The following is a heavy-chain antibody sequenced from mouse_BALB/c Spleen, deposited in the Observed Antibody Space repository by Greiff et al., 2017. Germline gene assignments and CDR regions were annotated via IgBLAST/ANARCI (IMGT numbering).Heavy chain of an antibody. CDR3: AKYGNYVFDY. Sequence: EVQRVESGGGLVKPGGSLKLSCAASGFTFSSYAMSWVRQTPEKRLEWVASISSGGSTYYPDSVKGRFTISRDNARNILYLQMSSLRSEDTAMYYCAKYGNYVFDYWGQGTTLTVSS. D-gene: IGHD2-1*01. V-gene: IGHV5-6-5*01. CDR1: GFTFSSYA. J-gene: IGHJ2*01. CDR2: ISSGGST.